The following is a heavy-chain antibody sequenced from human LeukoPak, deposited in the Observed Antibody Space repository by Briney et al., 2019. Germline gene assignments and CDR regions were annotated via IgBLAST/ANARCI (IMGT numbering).Heavy chain of an antibody. CDR2: ISSSSSYI. CDR3: ARDRGIWGGEPDYFDY. CDR1: GFTFSRYS. J-gene: IGHJ4*02. D-gene: IGHD1-14*01. V-gene: IGHV3-21*01. Sequence: GGSLRLSCAASGFTFSRYSMNWVRQAPGKGLEWVSSISSSSSYIYYADSVKGRFTISRDNAKNSLYLQMNSLRAEDTAVYYCARDRGIWGGEPDYFDYWGQGTLVTVSS.